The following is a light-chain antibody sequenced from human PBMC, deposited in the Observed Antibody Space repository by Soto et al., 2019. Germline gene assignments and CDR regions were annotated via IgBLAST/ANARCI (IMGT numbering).Light chain of an antibody. CDR1: QSVGTN. Sequence: EVVMTQSPATQSVSPGERATLSCRASQSVGTNLAWYQQKPGQAPRLLIYGASTSATGIPARFSGSGSGTEFTLTITCLQSADLAVYYCHQYNKRPPLTFGGGTKVESK. J-gene: IGKJ4*01. CDR2: GAS. CDR3: HQYNKRPPLT. V-gene: IGKV3-15*01.